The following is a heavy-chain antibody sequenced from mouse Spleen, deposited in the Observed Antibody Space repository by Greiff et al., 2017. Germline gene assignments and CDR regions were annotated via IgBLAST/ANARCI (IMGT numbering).Heavy chain of an antibody. V-gene: IGHV1-69*01. D-gene: IGHD2-3*01. CDR3: ARRGLGLLPYFDY. CDR2: IDPSDSYT. CDR1: GYTFTSYW. Sequence: QVQLQQPGAELVMPGASVKLSCKASGYTFTSYWMHWVKQRPGQGLEWIGEIDPSDSYTNYNQKFKGKATLTVDKSSSTAYMQLSSLTSEDSAVYYYARRGLGLLPYFDYWGQGTTLTVSS. J-gene: IGHJ2*01.